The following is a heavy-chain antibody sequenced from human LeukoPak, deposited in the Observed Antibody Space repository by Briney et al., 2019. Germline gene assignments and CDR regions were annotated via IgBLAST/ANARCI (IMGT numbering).Heavy chain of an antibody. D-gene: IGHD3-22*01. J-gene: IGHJ4*02. Sequence: GGSLRLSCAASGFTISSYEMNWVRQAPGKGLEWDSYISSSGSTIYYADSVKGRFTISRDNAKNSLYLQMNSLRAEDTAVYYCARYYDNSGYYVFDYWGQGTLVTVSS. CDR1: GFTISSYE. CDR3: ARYYDNSGYYVFDY. CDR2: ISSSGSTI. V-gene: IGHV3-48*03.